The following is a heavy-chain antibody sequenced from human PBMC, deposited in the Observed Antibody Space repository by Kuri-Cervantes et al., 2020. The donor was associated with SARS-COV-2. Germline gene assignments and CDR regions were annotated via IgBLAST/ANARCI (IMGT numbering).Heavy chain of an antibody. CDR3: TTLIDY. J-gene: IGHJ4*02. Sequence: GESLKISCAASGFTFSSYAIHSVRQASGKGLEWVGRVRGKANNYATAYAASVKGRFIITRDDSKNMAYLQMNSLKTKDTAVYYCTTLIDYWGQGALVTVSS. CDR2: VRGKANNYAT. V-gene: IGHV3-73*01. CDR1: GFTFSSYA.